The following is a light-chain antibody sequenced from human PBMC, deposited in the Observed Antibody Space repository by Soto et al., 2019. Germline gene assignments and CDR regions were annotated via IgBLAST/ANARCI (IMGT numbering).Light chain of an antibody. Sequence: QSVLTQPASVSGSPGQSITISCTGTSSDVGGYNSVSWYQQHPGKAPKLMISEVSNRPSGVSIRFSGSKSGNTASLTISGLQAEDEADYYCSSYTSTSTPWVFGGGTQLTVL. CDR2: EVS. J-gene: IGLJ3*02. CDR3: SSYTSTSTPWV. CDR1: SSDVGGYNS. V-gene: IGLV2-14*01.